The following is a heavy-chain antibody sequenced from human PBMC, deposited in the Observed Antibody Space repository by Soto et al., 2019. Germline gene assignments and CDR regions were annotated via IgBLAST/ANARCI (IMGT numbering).Heavy chain of an antibody. Sequence: QVQLVESGGGVVQPGRSLRLSCAASGFSFSNCGMHWVRQAPGKGLEWVAAISSDGSDKYYSESVKGRFTISRDNSKNTWFLQRNSLRVEDTAGYYCVKGSEVARQELDYWGQGTLVTV. CDR1: GFSFSNCG. V-gene: IGHV3-30*18. CDR2: ISSDGSDK. D-gene: IGHD2-15*01. J-gene: IGHJ4*02. CDR3: VKGSEVARQELDY.